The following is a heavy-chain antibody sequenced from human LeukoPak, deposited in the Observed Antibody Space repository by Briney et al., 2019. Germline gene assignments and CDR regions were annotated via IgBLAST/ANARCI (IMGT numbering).Heavy chain of an antibody. J-gene: IGHJ4*02. V-gene: IGHV3-23*01. CDR3: AKLSGWTGWFFDY. Sequence: PGGSLRLSCAASGFTFSSYAISWVRQAPGKGLEWVSAISKSGDSTYYADSVKGRFTISRDNSKNTIYLQTNSLRVEDTAVYYCAKLSGWTGWFFDYWGQGIVVTVSS. D-gene: IGHD6-19*01. CDR2: ISKSGDST. CDR1: GFTFSSYA.